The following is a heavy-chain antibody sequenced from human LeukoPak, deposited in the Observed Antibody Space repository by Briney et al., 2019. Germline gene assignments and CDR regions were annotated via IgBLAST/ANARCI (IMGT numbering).Heavy chain of an antibody. V-gene: IGHV1-8*01. Sequence: ASVKVSCKASGYTFTSYDINWVRQATGQGLEWMGWMSPNGGYTGYAQKFQGRVTMTRDTSISTAYMELSSLRSEDTAVYYCARDYGANSGWFDPWGQGTLVTVSS. CDR3: ARDYGANSGWFDP. J-gene: IGHJ5*02. CDR1: GYTFTSYD. CDR2: MSPNGGYT. D-gene: IGHD4-23*01.